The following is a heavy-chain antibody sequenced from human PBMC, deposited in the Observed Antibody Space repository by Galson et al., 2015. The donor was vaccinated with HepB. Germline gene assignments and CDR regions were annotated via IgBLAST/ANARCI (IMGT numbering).Heavy chain of an antibody. V-gene: IGHV3-13*01. CDR3: ARPRRPRYVSSGYPSNWYFDL. D-gene: IGHD3-22*01. J-gene: IGHJ2*01. CDR1: GFTFSSYD. Sequence: SLRLSCAASGFTFSSYDMHWVRQATGKGLEWVSAIGTAGDTYYPGSVKGRFTISRENAKNSLYLQMNSLRAGDTAVYYCARPRRPRYVSSGYPSNWYFDLWGRGTLVTVSS. CDR2: IGTAGDT.